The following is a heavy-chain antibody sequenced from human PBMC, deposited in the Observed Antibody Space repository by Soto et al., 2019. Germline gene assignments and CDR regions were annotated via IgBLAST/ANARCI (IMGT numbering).Heavy chain of an antibody. J-gene: IGHJ3*02. CDR3: AHSRLWFGESQEGDI. V-gene: IGHV2-5*02. D-gene: IGHD3-10*01. Sequence: QITLKESGPPLVKPTQTLTLTCTFSGFSLSTSGVGVGWIRQPPGKALEWLALIYWDDDKRYRPSLKSRPTITQHTSKNQVVLTMTNLHPVDTATYYCAHSRLWFGESQEGDIWGQGTRATVSS. CDR2: IYWDDDK. CDR1: GFSLSTSGVG.